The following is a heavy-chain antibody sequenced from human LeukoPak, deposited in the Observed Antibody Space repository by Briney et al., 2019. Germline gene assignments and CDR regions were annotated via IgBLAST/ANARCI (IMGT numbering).Heavy chain of an antibody. D-gene: IGHD6-19*01. CDR1: GYTFTDYY. Sequence: ASVKVSCKASGYTFTDYYMHWMRQAPGQGLDWMGWTNPKSGGTNYAQKFQGRVTMTRDTSISTAYMELSRLRSDDTAVYYCARGSTRDSSGWYGPGKWFDPWGQGTLVTVSS. V-gene: IGHV1-2*02. J-gene: IGHJ5*02. CDR3: ARGSTRDSSGWYGPGKWFDP. CDR2: TNPKSGGT.